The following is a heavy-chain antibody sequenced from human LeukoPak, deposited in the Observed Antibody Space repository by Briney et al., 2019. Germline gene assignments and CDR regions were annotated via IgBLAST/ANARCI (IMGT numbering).Heavy chain of an antibody. D-gene: IGHD6-13*01. J-gene: IGHJ5*02. Sequence: SETLSLTCSVSGYSISSGYYWGWIRQPPGKGLEWIGSIYHSGNTYYSPSLKSRVTISVDTSKNQFSLKLNSVTAADTAVYYCARGDYSSSWYEYNWFDPWGQGTLVTVSS. CDR2: IYHSGNT. CDR3: ARGDYSSSWYEYNWFDP. V-gene: IGHV4-38-2*02. CDR1: GYSISSGYY.